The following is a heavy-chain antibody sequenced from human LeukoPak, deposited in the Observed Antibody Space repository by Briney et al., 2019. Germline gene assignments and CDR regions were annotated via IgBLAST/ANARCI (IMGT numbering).Heavy chain of an antibody. CDR3: ARGRGTIYMFDY. V-gene: IGHV3-74*01. Sequence: GGSVRLSCAASGFTFNRYWMHWVRQVPGKGLVWVSRINSDGSSTTYADSVKCRFTISRDNARNTLYLQMNSLRAEDTAVYYCARGRGTIYMFDYWGQGTLVTVSS. CDR1: GFTFNRYW. CDR2: INSDGSST. J-gene: IGHJ4*02. D-gene: IGHD2/OR15-2a*01.